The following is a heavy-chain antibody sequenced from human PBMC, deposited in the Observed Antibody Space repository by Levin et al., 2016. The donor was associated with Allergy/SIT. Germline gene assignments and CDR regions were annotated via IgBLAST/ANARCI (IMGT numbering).Heavy chain of an antibody. Sequence: GESLKISCAASGFTFSSYAMHWVRQAPGKGLEYVSAISSNGGSTYYADSVKGRFTISRDNSKNTLYLQMSSLRAEDTAVYYCVKEPYDILTGNYGMDVWGQGTTVTVSS. CDR2: ISSNGGST. J-gene: IGHJ6*02. V-gene: IGHV3-64D*06. CDR3: VKEPYDILTGNYGMDV. CDR1: GFTFSSYA. D-gene: IGHD3-9*01.